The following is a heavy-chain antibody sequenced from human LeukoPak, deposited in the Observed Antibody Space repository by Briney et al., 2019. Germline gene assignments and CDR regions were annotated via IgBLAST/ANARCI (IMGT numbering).Heavy chain of an antibody. Sequence: SVKVSCKASGGTFSSYAISWVRQAPGQGLEWMGGIIPIFGTANYAQKFQGRVTITTDESTSTAYMELSSLRSEETAVYYCARDDLDSSSWYGYWGQGTLVTVSS. CDR3: ARDDLDSSSWYGY. CDR2: IIPIFGTA. J-gene: IGHJ4*02. CDR1: GGTFSSYA. V-gene: IGHV1-69*05. D-gene: IGHD6-13*01.